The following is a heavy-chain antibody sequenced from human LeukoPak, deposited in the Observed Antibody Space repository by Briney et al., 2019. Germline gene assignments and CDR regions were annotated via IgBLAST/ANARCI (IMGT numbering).Heavy chain of an antibody. CDR2: ISSSSSTI. D-gene: IGHD2-8*01. J-gene: IGHJ4*02. Sequence: GGSLRLSCAASGFTFSSYSMNWVRQAPGKGLEWVSYISSSSSTIYYADSVKGRFTISRDNAKNSLYLQMNSLRAEDTAVYYCARVAPDCTNGVCYSGDYWGQGTLVTVSS. CDR3: ARVAPDCTNGVCYSGDY. V-gene: IGHV3-48*01. CDR1: GFTFSSYS.